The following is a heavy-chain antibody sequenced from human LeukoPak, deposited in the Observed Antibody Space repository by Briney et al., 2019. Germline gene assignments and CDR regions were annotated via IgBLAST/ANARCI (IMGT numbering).Heavy chain of an antibody. CDR1: GGSISSSSYY. CDR2: IYYSGST. CDR3: ARQGAVAGTFGWFDP. V-gene: IGHV4-39*01. Sequence: SETLSLTCTVSGGSISSSSYYWGWIRQPPGKGLEWIGSIYYSGSTYYNPSLKSRVTISVDTSKNQFSLKLSSVTAADTAVYYCARQGAVAGTFGWFDPWGQGTLVTVSS. J-gene: IGHJ5*02. D-gene: IGHD6-19*01.